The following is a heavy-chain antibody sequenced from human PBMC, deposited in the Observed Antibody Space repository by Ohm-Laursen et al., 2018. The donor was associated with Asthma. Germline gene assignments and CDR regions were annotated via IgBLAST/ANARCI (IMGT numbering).Heavy chain of an antibody. CDR1: GGAFSSYA. J-gene: IGHJ6*02. D-gene: IGHD5-12*01. V-gene: IGHV1-69*10. CDR2: ISPIFGIA. Sequence: SVKVSCKASGGAFSSYAISWVRQAPGQGLEWMGGISPIFGIADYAQKFQGGVTITADKSTSTSYMELSSLRSEDTAVYYCARGNGGYEIAGSYYYYGMDVWGQGTTVTVSS. CDR3: ARGNGGYEIAGSYYYYGMDV.